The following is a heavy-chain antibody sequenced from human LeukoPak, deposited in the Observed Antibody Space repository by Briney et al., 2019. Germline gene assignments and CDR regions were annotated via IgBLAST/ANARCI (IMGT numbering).Heavy chain of an antibody. J-gene: IGHJ4*02. CDR1: GGSISSSSYY. D-gene: IGHD3-10*01. CDR3: ARAGWFGEFYGPLDY. V-gene: IGHV4-39*07. CDR2: IYYSGST. Sequence: SETLSLTCTVSGGSISSSSYYWGWIRQPPGKGLEWIGSIYYSGSTYYNPSLKSRVTISVDTSKNQFSLKLRSATAADTAVYYCARAGWFGEFYGPLDYWGQGSLVTVSS.